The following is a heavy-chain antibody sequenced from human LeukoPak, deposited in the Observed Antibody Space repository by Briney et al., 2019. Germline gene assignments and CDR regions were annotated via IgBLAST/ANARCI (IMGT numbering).Heavy chain of an antibody. CDR3: ARETVYYDILTGYYPGTNFDY. J-gene: IGHJ4*02. V-gene: IGHV4-4*07. CDR2: IYTSGST. CDR1: GGSISNYY. Sequence: SETLSLTCTVSGGSISNYYWSWIRQPAGKGLEWIGRIYTSGSTNYNPSLKSRVTMSVDTSKNQFSLKLSSVTAADTAVYYCARETVYYDILTGYYPGTNFDYWGQGTLVTVSS. D-gene: IGHD3-9*01.